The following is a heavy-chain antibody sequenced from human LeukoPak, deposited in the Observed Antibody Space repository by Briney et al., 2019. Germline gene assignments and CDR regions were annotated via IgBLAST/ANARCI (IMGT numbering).Heavy chain of an antibody. CDR3: ARDSSGWSALGYYYMDV. J-gene: IGHJ6*03. D-gene: IGHD6-19*01. Sequence: GGSLRLSCAASGFTFSSYGMHWVRQAPGKGLEWVAVIWYDGSNKYYADSVKGRFTISRDNSKNTLYLQMNSLRAEDTAVYYCARDSSGWSALGYYYMDVWGKGTTVTVSS. CDR1: GFTFSSYG. V-gene: IGHV3-33*01. CDR2: IWYDGSNK.